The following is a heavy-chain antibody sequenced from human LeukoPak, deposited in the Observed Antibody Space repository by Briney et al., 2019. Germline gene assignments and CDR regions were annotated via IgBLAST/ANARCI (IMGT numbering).Heavy chain of an antibody. D-gene: IGHD2-21*02. CDR2: ISSDGSVT. V-gene: IGHV3-74*01. CDR3: ARDDVAVTGALDF. J-gene: IGHJ4*02. Sequence: PGGSLRLSCAASGFTFSNYWMHWVRQAPGKGLVWVSRISSDGSVTTYADSVKGRFTISRDNSKNTLYLQMNSLRAEDTAVYYCARDDVAVTGALDFWGQGTLVTVSS. CDR1: GFTFSNYW.